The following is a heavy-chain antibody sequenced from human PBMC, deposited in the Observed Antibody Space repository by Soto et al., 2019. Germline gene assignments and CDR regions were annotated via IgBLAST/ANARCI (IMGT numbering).Heavy chain of an antibody. CDR3: AGRGYSYDSLDY. CDR2: IIPIFGTA. V-gene: IGHV1-69*13. Sequence: SVKVSCKASGGTFNSYAISWVRQAPGQGLEWMGGIIPIFGTANYAQKFQGRVTITADESTSTAYMELSSLRSEDTAVYYCAGRGYSYDSLDYWGQGTLVTVSS. J-gene: IGHJ4*02. CDR1: GGTFNSYA. D-gene: IGHD5-18*01.